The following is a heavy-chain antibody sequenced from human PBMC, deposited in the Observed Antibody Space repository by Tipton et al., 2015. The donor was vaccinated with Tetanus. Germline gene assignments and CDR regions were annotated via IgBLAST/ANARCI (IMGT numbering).Heavy chain of an antibody. CDR1: GFIFSSYG. J-gene: IGHJ4*02. CDR3: AREADCSGGSCFSGDFDN. V-gene: IGHV3-33*01. Sequence: SLRFSCAASGFIFSSYGIHWVRQAPGKGLEWVAVSWYDGTDQYYADSVKGRFTISRDNSKNTLYLQMNSLRAEDTALYYCAREADCSGGSCFSGDFDNWGQGTQVTVSS. CDR2: SWYDGTDQ. D-gene: IGHD2-15*01.